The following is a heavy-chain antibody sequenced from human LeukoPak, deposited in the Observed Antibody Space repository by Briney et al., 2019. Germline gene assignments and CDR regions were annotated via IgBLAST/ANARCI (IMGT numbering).Heavy chain of an antibody. CDR2: INHSGST. CDR1: GGSFSGYY. D-gene: IGHD2-2*01. Sequence: SETLSLTCAVYGGSFSGYYWSWIRQPPGKGLEWIGEINHSGSTNYNPSLKSRVTISVDTSKSQFSLKLSSVTAADTAVYYCARRKWSGCSGTSCLLNWFDPWGQGTLVTVSS. CDR3: ARRKWSGCSGTSCLLNWFDP. V-gene: IGHV4-34*01. J-gene: IGHJ5*02.